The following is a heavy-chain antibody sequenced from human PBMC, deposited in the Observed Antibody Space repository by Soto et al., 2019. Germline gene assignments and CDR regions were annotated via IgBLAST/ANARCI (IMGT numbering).Heavy chain of an antibody. D-gene: IGHD3-3*01. CDR3: ARDGLRNYDSWSGYLDN. J-gene: IGHJ4*02. CDR1: GFTFSTYW. Sequence: EVQLVESGGGLVQPGGSLILSCAASGFTFSTYWMHWVRQAPGKGLEWVANIKYDGSENYCVDSVKGRFTISRDNARSSLFLQMSSLRAEDTAVYYCARDGLRNYDSWSGYLDNWGRGTLVSVSS. CDR2: IKYDGSEN. V-gene: IGHV3-7*01.